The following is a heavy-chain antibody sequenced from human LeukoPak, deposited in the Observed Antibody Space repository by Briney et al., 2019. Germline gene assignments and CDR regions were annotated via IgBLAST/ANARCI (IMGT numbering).Heavy chain of an antibody. CDR3: AREGAGSSSWYGGGDY. V-gene: IGHV4-39*07. CDR1: GGSISSSSYY. Sequence: PSGTLSLTCTVSGGSISSSSYYWGWIRQPPGKGLEWIGSIYYSGSTYYNPSLKSRVTISEDTSKNQFSLKLSSVTAADTAVYYCAREGAGSSSWYGGGDYWGQGTLVTVSS. CDR2: IYYSGST. D-gene: IGHD6-13*01. J-gene: IGHJ4*02.